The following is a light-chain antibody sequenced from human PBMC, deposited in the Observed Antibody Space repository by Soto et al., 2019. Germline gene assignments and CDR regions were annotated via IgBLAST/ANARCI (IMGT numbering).Light chain of an antibody. CDR2: AAS. CDR3: QQFQSSLRT. J-gene: IGKJ1*01. CDR1: QTVDSNF. Sequence: EIVLTQSPGTLSLSSGERATLSCRASQTVDSNFLAWYQQKPGQAPRLLIYAASTRATGIPDRFSGSGSGTDFTLTISGLEPEDFAVYFCQQFQSSLRTFGQGTKVDIK. V-gene: IGKV3-20*01.